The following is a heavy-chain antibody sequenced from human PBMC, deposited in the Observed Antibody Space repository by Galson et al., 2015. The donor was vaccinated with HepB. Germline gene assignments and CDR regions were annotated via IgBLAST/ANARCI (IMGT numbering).Heavy chain of an antibody. CDR1: GYSFTNYW. V-gene: IGHV5-51*01. D-gene: IGHD4-11*01. CDR2: IYPDDSDT. J-gene: IGHJ4*02. Sequence: QSGAEVKKPGESLRISCQASGYSFTNYWIGWVRQMPGKGLEWMGIIYPDDSDTTYSPSFRGQVTISADKSISTAYLRWSGLQASDTAMYYCARQTADYNSCYFDYWGQGTLVTVSS. CDR3: ARQTADYNSCYFDY.